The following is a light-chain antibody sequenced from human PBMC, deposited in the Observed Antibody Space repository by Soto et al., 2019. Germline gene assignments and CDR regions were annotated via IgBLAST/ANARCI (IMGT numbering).Light chain of an antibody. J-gene: IGKJ2*01. CDR3: QQYDEWPPSYT. CDR1: QSVSSN. CDR2: GAS. Sequence: EIMMTQSPATLSVSPGERATLSCRASQSVSSNLAWYQQKPGQAPRLLIYGASTRATGIPARISGSGSGTEFTLTIGSLQSEDFAVYYCQQYDEWPPSYTFGQGTKVDIK. V-gene: IGKV3-15*01.